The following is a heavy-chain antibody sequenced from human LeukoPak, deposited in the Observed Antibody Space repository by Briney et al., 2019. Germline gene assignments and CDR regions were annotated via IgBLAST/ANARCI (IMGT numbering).Heavy chain of an antibody. V-gene: IGHV7-4-1*02. CDR2: INTNTGNP. D-gene: IGHD2-8*01. J-gene: IGHJ5*02. CDR3: ARALGYCTNGVCQTWAVPGP. Sequence: WASVKVSCKASGYTITSYAMNWVRQAPGQGLEWTGWINTNTGNPTYAQGFTGRFVFSLDTSVSTAYLQISSLKAEDTAVYYCARALGYCTNGVCQTWAVPGPWGQGTLVTVSS. CDR1: GYTITSYA.